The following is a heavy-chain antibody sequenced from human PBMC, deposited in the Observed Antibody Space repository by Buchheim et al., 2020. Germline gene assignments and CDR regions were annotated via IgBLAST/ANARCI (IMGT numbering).Heavy chain of an antibody. Sequence: QVQLVQSGAEVKKPGASVKVSCKASGYTLTGYYMHWVRQAPGQGLEWMGWINPNSGGTNYVQKFQGRVTMTRDTSISTAYMELSRLRSDDTAVYYCARGPNYDFWSGYYFDGWGQGTL. J-gene: IGHJ4*02. CDR2: INPNSGGT. D-gene: IGHD3-3*01. CDR3: ARGPNYDFWSGYYFDG. CDR1: GYTLTGYY. V-gene: IGHV1-2*02.